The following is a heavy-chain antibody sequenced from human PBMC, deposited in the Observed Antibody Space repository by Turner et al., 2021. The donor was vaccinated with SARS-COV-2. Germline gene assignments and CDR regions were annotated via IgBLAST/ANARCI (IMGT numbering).Heavy chain of an antibody. D-gene: IGHD1-26*01. CDR3: ARDRSGGYSFSFDY. V-gene: IGHV3-30-3*01. Sequence: QVQLVESGGGVVQPGRSLRLSCAASGFTFSSYAMHWVRQAPGKGLEWVAVISYDGSNKYYADSVRCRFTISRDNSKNTLYLQMNSLRAEDTAVYYCARDRSGGYSFSFDYWGQGTLVAVSS. CDR1: GFTFSSYA. CDR2: ISYDGSNK. J-gene: IGHJ4*02.